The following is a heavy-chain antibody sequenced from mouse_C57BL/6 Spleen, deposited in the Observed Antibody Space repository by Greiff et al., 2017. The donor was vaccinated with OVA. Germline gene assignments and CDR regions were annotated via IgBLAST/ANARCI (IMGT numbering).Heavy chain of an antibody. V-gene: IGHV2-5*01. Sequence: VQVVESGPGLVQPSQSLSITCTVSGFSLTSYGVHWVRQSPGKGLEWLGVIWRGGSTDYNAAFMSRLSITKDNSNSQVFFKMNSLQADDTAIYYCAKNNPRGHYFDYWGQGTTLTVSS. CDR3: AKNNPRGHYFDY. J-gene: IGHJ2*01. CDR1: GFSLTSYG. CDR2: IWRGGST.